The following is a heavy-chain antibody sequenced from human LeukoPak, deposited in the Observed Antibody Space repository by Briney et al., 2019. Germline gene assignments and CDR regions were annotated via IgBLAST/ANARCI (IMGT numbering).Heavy chain of an antibody. CDR1: GGSISSYY. Sequence: SETLSLTCTVSGGSISSYYWSWIRQPPGKGLEWIGYIYYSGSTNYNPSLKSRVTISVDTSKNQFSLKLSSVTAADTAVYYCARGLSLRSSGWYYWDYYYYMDVWGKGTTVTISS. V-gene: IGHV4-59*01. D-gene: IGHD6-19*01. CDR3: ARGLSLRSSGWYYWDYYYYMDV. J-gene: IGHJ6*03. CDR2: IYYSGST.